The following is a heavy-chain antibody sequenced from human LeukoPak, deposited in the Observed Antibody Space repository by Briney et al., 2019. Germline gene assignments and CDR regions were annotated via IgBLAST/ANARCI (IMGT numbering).Heavy chain of an antibody. CDR1: GYTFTSYY. V-gene: IGHV1-2*02. D-gene: IGHD3-22*01. J-gene: IGHJ4*02. Sequence: ASVKVSCKTSGYTFTSYYMHWVRQAPGQGLEWMGWINPNSGGTNYAQKFQGRVTMTRDTSISTAYMELSRLRSDDTAVYYCARRMGYYYDSSGLSWHYWGQGTLVTVSS. CDR3: ARRMGYYYDSSGLSWHY. CDR2: INPNSGGT.